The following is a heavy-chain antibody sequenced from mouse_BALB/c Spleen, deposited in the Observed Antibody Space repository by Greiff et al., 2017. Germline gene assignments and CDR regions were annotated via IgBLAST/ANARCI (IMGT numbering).Heavy chain of an antibody. CDR1: GDSITSGY. CDR2: ISYSGST. Sequence: EVKLMESGPSLVKPSQTLSLSCSVTGDSITSGYWNWIRKFPGNKLEYMGYISYSGSTYYNTSLKSRISITRDTSKNQYYLQLNSVTTEYTATYYCARGGTTATFAYWGQGTLVTVSA. CDR3: ARGGTTATFAY. D-gene: IGHD1-2*01. J-gene: IGHJ3*01. V-gene: IGHV3-8*02.